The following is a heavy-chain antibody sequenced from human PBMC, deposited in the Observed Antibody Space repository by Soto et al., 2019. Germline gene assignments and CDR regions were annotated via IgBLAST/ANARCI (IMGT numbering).Heavy chain of an antibody. V-gene: IGHV1-18*01. J-gene: IGHJ3*02. Sequence: QVQLVQSGAEVKKPGASVKVSCKASGYTFTSYGISWVRQAPGQGLEWMGWISAYNGNTNYAQKRQGRVTMTTDTSTSTAYMELSSLRSDDTAVYYCASRGGYCSSTSCANDAFDIWGQGTMVTVSS. D-gene: IGHD2-2*01. CDR2: ISAYNGNT. CDR3: ASRGGYCSSTSCANDAFDI. CDR1: GYTFTSYG.